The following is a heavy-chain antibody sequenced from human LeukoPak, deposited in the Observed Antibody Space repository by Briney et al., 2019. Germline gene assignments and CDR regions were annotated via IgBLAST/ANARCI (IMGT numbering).Heavy chain of an antibody. CDR2: IYYSGST. CDR1: GGSISSGGYY. Sequence: PSETLSLTCTVSGGSISSGGYYWSWIRQHPGKGLEWIGYIYYSGSTYYNPSLKSRVTISVDTSKNQFSLILSSVTAADTAVYYCARAQWLEGTIDYWGQGTLVTVSS. V-gene: IGHV4-31*03. CDR3: ARAQWLEGTIDY. J-gene: IGHJ4*02. D-gene: IGHD6-19*01.